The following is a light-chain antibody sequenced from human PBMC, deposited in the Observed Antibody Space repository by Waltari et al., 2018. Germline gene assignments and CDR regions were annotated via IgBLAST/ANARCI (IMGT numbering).Light chain of an antibody. CDR2: AAS. CDR3: QNHERLPAT. V-gene: IGKV3-20*01. Sequence: LTQSPGTLSVSPGERATLSCRASQNIGTYLVWYQQKPGQAPRLLMYAASRRATGIPDRFSGSWSGTDFSLTITRLEPEDFAVYYCQNHERLPATFGQGTKVEIK. J-gene: IGKJ1*01. CDR1: QNIGTY.